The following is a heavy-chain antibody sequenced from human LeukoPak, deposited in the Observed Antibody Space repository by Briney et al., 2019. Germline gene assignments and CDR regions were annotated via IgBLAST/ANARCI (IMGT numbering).Heavy chain of an antibody. J-gene: IGHJ4*02. D-gene: IGHD5-12*01. CDR1: GFTVSSNY. Sequence: SGGSLRLSCAAPGFTVSSNYMSWVRQAPGKGLEWVSVIYSGGSTYYADSVKGRFTISRDNSKNTLYLQMNSLRAEDTAVYYCARDLATGIVDYWGQGTLVTVSS. V-gene: IGHV3-53*01. CDR2: IYSGGST. CDR3: ARDLATGIVDY.